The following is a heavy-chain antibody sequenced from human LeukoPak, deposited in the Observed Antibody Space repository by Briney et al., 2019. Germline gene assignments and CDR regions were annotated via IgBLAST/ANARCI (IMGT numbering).Heavy chain of an antibody. J-gene: IGHJ4*02. Sequence: GGSLRLSCAASGFTFSGYSMNWVRQAPGKGLEWVSSISSSSSYIYYADSVKGRFTISRDNAKNSLYLQMNSLRAEDTAVYYCVLRYFDWFREFDYWGQGTLVTVSS. CDR1: GFTFSGYS. D-gene: IGHD3-9*01. CDR2: ISSSSSYI. V-gene: IGHV3-21*01. CDR3: VLRYFDWFREFDY.